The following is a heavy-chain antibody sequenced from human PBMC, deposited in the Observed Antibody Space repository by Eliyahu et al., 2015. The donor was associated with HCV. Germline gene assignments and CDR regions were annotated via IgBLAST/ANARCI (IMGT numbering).Heavy chain of an antibody. Sequence: QITLKESGPTLVKPTQTLTLTCTFSGFSLSTSGVXVGXXRQPPXKALEXLALIYWDDDKRYXPSLKSRLTITKDTSKNQVVLTMTNMDPVDTATYYCAPIGATANRTPNWFDPWGQGTLVTVSS. D-gene: IGHD1-14*01. CDR2: IYWDDDK. CDR3: APIGATANRTPNWFDP. CDR1: GFSLSTSGVX. V-gene: IGHV2-5*02. J-gene: IGHJ5*02.